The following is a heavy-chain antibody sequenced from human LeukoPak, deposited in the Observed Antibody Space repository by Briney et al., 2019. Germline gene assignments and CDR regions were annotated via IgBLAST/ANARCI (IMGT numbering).Heavy chain of an antibody. CDR3: SFRYTTSRYFDD. V-gene: IGHV3-23*01. J-gene: IGHJ4*02. CDR2: ITVSGDST. CDR1: GFTFTTYA. D-gene: IGHD6-13*01. Sequence: GGSLGLSCAASGFTFTTYAMSWVRQAPGKGLEWVSAITVSGDSTYYAGSVRGRFTISRDNSKNTLYLQMNSLRAEDTAVYYWSFRYTTSRYFDDWGQGTLVTVSS.